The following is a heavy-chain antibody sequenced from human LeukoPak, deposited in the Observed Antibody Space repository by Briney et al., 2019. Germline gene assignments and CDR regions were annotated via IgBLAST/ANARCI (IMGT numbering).Heavy chain of an antibody. D-gene: IGHD6-19*01. Sequence: ASVKVSCKASGYTFTSYGISWVRQAPGHGLEWMGWISAYNGNTNYAQKLQGRVTMTTDTSTSTAYMELRGLRSDDTAVYYCARVGHSSGWYRENYYYYGMDVWGQGTTVTVSS. J-gene: IGHJ6*02. V-gene: IGHV1-18*01. CDR2: ISAYNGNT. CDR1: GYTFTSYG. CDR3: ARVGHSSGWYRENYYYYGMDV.